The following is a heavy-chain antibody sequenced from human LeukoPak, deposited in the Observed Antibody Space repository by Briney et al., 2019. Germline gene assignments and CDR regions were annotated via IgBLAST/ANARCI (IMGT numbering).Heavy chain of an antibody. J-gene: IGHJ4*02. CDR1: GFTFSSYA. CDR3: AKGIAAAGPIDY. D-gene: IGHD6-13*01. CDR2: ISGSGGST. Sequence: SGGSLRLSCAASGFTFSSYAMSWVRQAPGKGLEWVSAISGSGGSTYYADSVKGRFTISRDNSKNTLYLQMNSLRAEDTAVYYRAKGIAAAGPIDYWGQGTLVTVSS. V-gene: IGHV3-23*01.